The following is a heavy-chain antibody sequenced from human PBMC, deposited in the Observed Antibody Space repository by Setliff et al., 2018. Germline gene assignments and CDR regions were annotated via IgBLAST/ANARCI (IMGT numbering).Heavy chain of an antibody. J-gene: IGHJ4*02. Sequence: PGGSLRLSCAASGFTVSANDMSWVRQAPGKGLEWIGEINHSGFTNYIPSLKSRLTISVDTSRKQFSLKLNSMTAADTAVYYCRFWSGYYKKDYWGQGTLVT. CDR3: RFWSGYYKKDY. CDR1: GFTVSAND. V-gene: IGHV4-34*08. D-gene: IGHD3-3*01. CDR2: INHSGFT.